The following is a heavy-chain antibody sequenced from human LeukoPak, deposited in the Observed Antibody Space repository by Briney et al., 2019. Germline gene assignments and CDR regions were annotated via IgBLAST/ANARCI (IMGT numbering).Heavy chain of an antibody. J-gene: IGHJ6*03. D-gene: IGHD6-13*01. V-gene: IGHV1-8*03. CDR1: GYTFTSYD. Sequence: ASVKVSCKASGYTFTSYDINWVRQATGQGLEWMGWMNPNSGNTGYAQKFQGRVTITRNTSISTAYMELSSLRAEDTAVYYCAKDRTVAAAGTYYYYMDVWGKGTTVTVSS. CDR2: MNPNSGNT. CDR3: AKDRTVAAAGTYYYYMDV.